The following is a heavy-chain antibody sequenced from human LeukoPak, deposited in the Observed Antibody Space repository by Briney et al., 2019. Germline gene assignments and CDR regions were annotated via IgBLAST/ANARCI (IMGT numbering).Heavy chain of an antibody. D-gene: IGHD4-23*01. CDR3: AMVTSYGLIDF. Sequence: SETLSLTCIVSGGSISSNAYYWGWIRQPPGKGLEYIGSIYYSGSTYYNPSLKSRVTISVDTSKNQLSLKLSSVTAADTAVYYCAMVTSYGLIDFWGQGTLVTVSS. V-gene: IGHV4-39*01. CDR2: IYYSGST. CDR1: GGSISSNAYY. J-gene: IGHJ4*02.